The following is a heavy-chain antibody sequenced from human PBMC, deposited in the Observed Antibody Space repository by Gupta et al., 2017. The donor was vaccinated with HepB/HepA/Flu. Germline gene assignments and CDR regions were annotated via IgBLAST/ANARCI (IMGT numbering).Heavy chain of an antibody. D-gene: IGHD2-15*01. CDR1: GFTFSAYT. V-gene: IGHV3-21*01. CDR3: TRDPEYCGSGACYSDAFDI. Sequence: QLVESGGGLVKPGGSLRLSCAASGFTFSAYTMNWVRQAPGKGLEWVSAISSGSAYIYYSDSVKGRFTVSRDNAKDLVYLQMNSLRAEDTAVYYCTRDPEYCGSGACYSDAFDIWGQGT. J-gene: IGHJ3*02. CDR2: ISSGSAYI.